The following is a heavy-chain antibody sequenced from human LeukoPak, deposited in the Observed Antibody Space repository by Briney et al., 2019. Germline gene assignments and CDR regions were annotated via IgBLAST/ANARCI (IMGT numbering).Heavy chain of an antibody. Sequence: GGSLRPSCAVSGFTFNDYAMNWVRQSPGKGLEWVASIESNGNEKYSSDSLKGRFTISRDNSKNTLYLQMNTVRPEDTALFYCARGVTSWPQGPYHFDYWGQGILITVSS. V-gene: IGHV3-30*02. CDR2: IESNGNEK. J-gene: IGHJ4*02. CDR3: ARGVTSWPQGPYHFDY. CDR1: GFTFNDYA. D-gene: IGHD2-2*01.